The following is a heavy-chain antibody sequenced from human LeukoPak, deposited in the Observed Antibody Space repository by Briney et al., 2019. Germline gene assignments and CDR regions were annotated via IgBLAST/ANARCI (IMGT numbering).Heavy chain of an antibody. CDR1: GFTFTSSA. V-gene: IGHV1-58*01. D-gene: IGHD2-21*02. J-gene: IGHJ2*01. CDR3: AAATYCGGDCTAGPWYFDL. CDR2: IVVGSGNT. Sequence: SVKVSCKASGFTFTSSAVQWVRQARGQRLEWIGWIVVGSGNTNYAQKFQERVTITRGMSTSTAYMELSSLRSEDTAVYYCAAATYCGGDCTAGPWYFDLWGRGTLVTVSS.